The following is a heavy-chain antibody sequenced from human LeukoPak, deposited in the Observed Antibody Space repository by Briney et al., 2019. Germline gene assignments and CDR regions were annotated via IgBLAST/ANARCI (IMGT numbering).Heavy chain of an antibody. CDR2: ISDSGGNT. D-gene: IGHD5-24*01. V-gene: IGHV3-23*01. CDR3: AKDRTHRDGYNNFDY. Sequence: GGSLRLSCAASGFTFNSYAMSWVRQAPWERLQWVSGISDSGGNTYYADSVKGRFTISRDNSKNTLYLQMNSLRAEDTAVYYCAKDRTHRDGYNNFDYWGQGTLVTVSS. J-gene: IGHJ4*02. CDR1: GFTFNSYA.